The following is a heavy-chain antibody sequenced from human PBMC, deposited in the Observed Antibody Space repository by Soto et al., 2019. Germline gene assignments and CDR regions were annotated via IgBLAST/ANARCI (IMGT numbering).Heavy chain of an antibody. CDR3: AHSSYYDFWSGYQPYYFDY. Sequence: QITLKESGPTLVKPTQTLTLTCTFSGFSLSTSGVGVGWIRQPPGKALEWLALIYWDDDKRYSPSLKSRLTITTDTPKNQVVLTMTNMDPVDTATYYCAHSSYYDFWSGYQPYYFDYWGQGTLVTVSS. CDR1: GFSLSTSGVG. D-gene: IGHD3-3*01. J-gene: IGHJ4*02. V-gene: IGHV2-5*02. CDR2: IYWDDDK.